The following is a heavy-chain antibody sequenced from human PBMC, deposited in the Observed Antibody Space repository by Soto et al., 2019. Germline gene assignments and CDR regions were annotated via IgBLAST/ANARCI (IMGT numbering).Heavy chain of an antibody. CDR1: GFTFSSYA. V-gene: IGHV3-23*01. D-gene: IGHD1-26*01. CDR2: ISGSGGST. Sequence: GSLRLSCAASGFTFSSYAFAWGLQSPWKWLYWVSAISGSGGSTYYADSVKGRFTISRDNSKNTLYLQMNRLRAEDTAVYYCAKDPGLVGATVADLWYFDLWGRGTLVTVSS. CDR3: AKDPGLVGATVADLWYFDL. J-gene: IGHJ2*01.